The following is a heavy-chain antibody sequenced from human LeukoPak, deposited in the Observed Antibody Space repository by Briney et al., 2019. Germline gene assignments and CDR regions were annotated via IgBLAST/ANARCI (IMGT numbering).Heavy chain of an antibody. CDR2: IDWDDDK. V-gene: IGHV2-70*04. Sequence: SGPALVKPTQTLTLTCTFSGSSLSTSGMRVSWIRQPPGKDLEWLARIDWDDDKFYSTSLKTRLTISKDTSKNQVVLTMTNMDPVDTATYYCARTRYCSSTSCNIFDYWGQGTLVTVSS. J-gene: IGHJ4*02. CDR3: ARTRYCSSTSCNIFDY. D-gene: IGHD2-2*02. CDR1: GSSLSTSGMR.